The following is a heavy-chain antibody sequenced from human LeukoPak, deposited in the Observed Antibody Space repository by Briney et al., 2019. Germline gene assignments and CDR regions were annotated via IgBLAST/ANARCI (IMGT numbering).Heavy chain of an antibody. Sequence: PGGSLRLSCAASGFTVSSNYMSWVRQAPGKGLEWVSVIYSGGSTYYADSVKGRFTISRDNSKNTLYLQMNSLRAEDTAVYYCAKDFLYYDILTGYRDSDAFDIWGQGTMVTVSS. CDR2: IYSGGST. V-gene: IGHV3-66*01. CDR3: AKDFLYYDILTGYRDSDAFDI. D-gene: IGHD3-9*01. J-gene: IGHJ3*02. CDR1: GFTVSSNY.